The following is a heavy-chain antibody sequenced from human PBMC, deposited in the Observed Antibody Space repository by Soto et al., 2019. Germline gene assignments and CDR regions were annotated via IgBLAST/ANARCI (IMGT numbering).Heavy chain of an antibody. J-gene: IGHJ6*03. Sequence: GESLKIACKGSGCSFTSYWIGWVRQMPGTGREWMGIIYPGDSDTSYSPSFQGQVTISADKSITTAYLQWSSLKASDTAMYYCARHDLGVGPLSKDRVRYYYYYMDVWGKGTTVTVSS. CDR2: IYPGDSDT. V-gene: IGHV5-51*01. CDR1: GCSFTSYW. D-gene: IGHD3-3*01. CDR3: ARHDLGVGPLSKDRVRYYYYYMDV.